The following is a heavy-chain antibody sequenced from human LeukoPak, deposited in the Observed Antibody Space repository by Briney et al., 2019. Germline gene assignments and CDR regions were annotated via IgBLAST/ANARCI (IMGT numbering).Heavy chain of an antibody. Sequence: ASVKVSCTASGYTFTSYAMHWVRQAPGQRLEWMGWVNTGNGHTRYSPKFQGRVTIVRDTSASTAYMDLSSLTSEDTALYYCARGQWVGTTQAYYLDYWGQGTLVAVSS. J-gene: IGHJ4*02. V-gene: IGHV1-3*04. CDR3: ARGQWVGTTQAYYLDY. CDR1: GYTFTSYA. CDR2: VNTGNGHT. D-gene: IGHD1-26*01.